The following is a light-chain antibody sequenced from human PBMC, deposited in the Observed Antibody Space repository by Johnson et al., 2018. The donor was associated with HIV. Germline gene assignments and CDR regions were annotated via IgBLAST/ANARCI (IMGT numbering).Light chain of an antibody. J-gene: IGLJ1*01. CDR3: GTWDSSLRVGF. CDR1: SSKIGNNY. V-gene: IGLV1-51*01. Sequence: QSVLTQPPSVSAAPGQKVTISCSGSSSKIGNNYVSWYQQLPGTAPKLLIYDNNKRPSGIPDRFSGSKSGTSATLGITVLQTGDEADYYCGTWDSSLRVGFFGTGTKVTVL. CDR2: DNN.